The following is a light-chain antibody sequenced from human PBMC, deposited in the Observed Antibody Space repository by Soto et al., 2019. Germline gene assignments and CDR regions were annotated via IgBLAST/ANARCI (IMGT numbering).Light chain of an antibody. CDR3: QQYSRFPQT. CDR2: DAS. J-gene: IGKJ2*01. V-gene: IGKV3-20*01. Sequence: EIVLTQFPGTLSMSPGDRVTLSCRASQSVANSYLAWYQQTPGQAPRLVIFDASRRPTGIPDRFSGSRSGTDFTLTISRLEPEDFAVYYCQQYSRFPQTFGQGTKLDLK. CDR1: QSVANSY.